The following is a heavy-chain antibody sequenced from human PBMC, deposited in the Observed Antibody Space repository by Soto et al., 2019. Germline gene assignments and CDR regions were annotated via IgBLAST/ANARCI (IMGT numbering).Heavy chain of an antibody. D-gene: IGHD3-22*01. J-gene: IGHJ4*02. CDR2: ISAYNGNT. CDR3: ARDGPRGVYYYDSSGYYPYYFDY. V-gene: IGHV1-18*04. CDR1: GYTFTSYG. Sequence: ASVKVSCKASGYTFTSYGISWVRQAPGQGLEWMGWISAYNGNTNYAQKLQGRVTMTTDTSTSTAHMELRSLRSDDTAVYYCARDGPRGVYYYDSSGYYPYYFDYWGQGTLVTVSS.